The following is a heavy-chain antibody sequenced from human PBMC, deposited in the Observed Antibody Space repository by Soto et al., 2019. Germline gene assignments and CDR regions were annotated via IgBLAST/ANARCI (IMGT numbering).Heavy chain of an antibody. Sequence: QVHMEQSGAEVRRPGASLNVSCKASGYAFISHGVRWVRQAPGQGLEWMGWINPYNGNTNYAQKFQGRVTLTTDKTTSTAYMELRSLRADDTALYYCARSPRISRAGDVWGKGTAVVVSS. CDR3: ARSPRISRAGDV. J-gene: IGHJ6*04. CDR2: INPYNGNT. CDR1: GYAFISHG. V-gene: IGHV1-18*01.